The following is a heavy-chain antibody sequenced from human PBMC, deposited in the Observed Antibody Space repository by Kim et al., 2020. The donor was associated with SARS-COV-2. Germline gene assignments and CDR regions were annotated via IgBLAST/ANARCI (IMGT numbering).Heavy chain of an antibody. CDR3: AKEGLWVSLAP. CDR1: RFSFSTSA. CDR2: ISASGGST. D-gene: IGHD3-16*01. V-gene: IGHV3-23*01. Sequence: GGSLRLSCAASRFSFSTSAVTWVRQAPGKGLEWVSGISASGGSTYYADSVKGPFTISRDNYKNTVYLQMNSLRVEDTAATFCAKEGLWVSLAPCGHGTLV. J-gene: IGHJ4*03.